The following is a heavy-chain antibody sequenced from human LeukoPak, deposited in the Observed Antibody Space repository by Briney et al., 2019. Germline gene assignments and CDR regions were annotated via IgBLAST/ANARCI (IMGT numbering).Heavy chain of an antibody. CDR1: GFTFSVYS. J-gene: IGHJ4*02. Sequence: PGGSLRLSCAATGFTFSVYSMNWVRQAPGRGLEWVSSISSSNSYTYYADSVRGRFTISRDNAKNSLYLQMNSLRADDTAVYYCARGTIGVAGTLDFWGQGTLVTVSS. CDR2: ISSSNSYT. CDR3: ARGTIGVAGTLDF. D-gene: IGHD6-19*01. V-gene: IGHV3-21*04.